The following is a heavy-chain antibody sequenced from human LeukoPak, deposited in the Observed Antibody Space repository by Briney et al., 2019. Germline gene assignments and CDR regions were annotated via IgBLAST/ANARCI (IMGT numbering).Heavy chain of an antibody. CDR3: AKGGITIIVVEGGDYFDY. CDR1: GFTFSSYW. CDR2: ISWNSGSI. Sequence: GGSLRLSCAASGFTFSSYWMHWVRQAPGKGLEWVSGISWNSGSIDYADSVKGRFTISRDNAKNSLYLQMNSLRAEDTAVYYCAKGGITIIVVEGGDYFDYWGQGTLVTVSS. J-gene: IGHJ4*02. D-gene: IGHD3-22*01. V-gene: IGHV3-9*01.